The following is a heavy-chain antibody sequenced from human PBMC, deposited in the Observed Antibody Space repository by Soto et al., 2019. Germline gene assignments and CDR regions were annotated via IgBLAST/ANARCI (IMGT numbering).Heavy chain of an antibody. CDR3: ARDRAGTGNYYYYGMDV. CDR1: GFTVSSNY. J-gene: IGHJ6*02. Sequence: GGSLRLSCAASGFTVSSNYMSWVRQAPGKGLEWVSVIYSGGSTYYADSVKGRFTISRDNSKNTLYLQMNSLRAEDTAVYYCARDRAGTGNYYYYGMDVWGQGTTVTVSS. V-gene: IGHV3-53*01. CDR2: IYSGGST. D-gene: IGHD1-1*01.